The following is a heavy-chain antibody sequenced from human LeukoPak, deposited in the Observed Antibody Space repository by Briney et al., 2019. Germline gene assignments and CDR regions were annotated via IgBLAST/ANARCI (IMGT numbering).Heavy chain of an antibody. J-gene: IGHJ4*02. V-gene: IGHV3-23*01. CDR2: ISDSGSSI. CDR1: GFTFSNYL. Sequence: GGSLRLSCVASGFTFSNYLMNWVRQAPGRGLEWVSGISDSGSSIYYADSVKGRLTISRDNSKNTLYLQMDRLRVEDTAVYYCAMALDYWGQGTLVTVSS. CDR3: AMALDY.